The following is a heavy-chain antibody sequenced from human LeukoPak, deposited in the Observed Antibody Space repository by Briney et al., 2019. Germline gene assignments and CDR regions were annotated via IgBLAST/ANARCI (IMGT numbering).Heavy chain of an antibody. CDR2: ISSSGSTI. CDR1: GFTFSSYE. D-gene: IGHD3-10*02. V-gene: IGHV3-48*03. CDR3: AELGITMIGGV. J-gene: IGHJ6*04. Sequence: GGSLRLSCAASGFTFSSYEMNWVSQAPGKGLEWVSYISSSGSTIYYADSVKGRFTISRDNAKNSLYLQMNSLRAEDTAVYYCAELGITMIGGVWGEGTTVTISS.